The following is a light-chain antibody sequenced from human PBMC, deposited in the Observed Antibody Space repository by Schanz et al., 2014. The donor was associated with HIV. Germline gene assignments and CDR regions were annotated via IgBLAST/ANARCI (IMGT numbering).Light chain of an antibody. V-gene: IGKV3-20*01. CDR3: QHYGTSRT. Sequence: IVLTQSPGTLSLSPGERVTLSCRASQIIGSAYLAWYQQKPGQTPRVLIYGASNRATGVPGRFSGSGSGTDFTLTISSLEPEDFAVYYCQHYGTSRTFGQGTKVEI. J-gene: IGKJ1*01. CDR2: GAS. CDR1: QIIGSAY.